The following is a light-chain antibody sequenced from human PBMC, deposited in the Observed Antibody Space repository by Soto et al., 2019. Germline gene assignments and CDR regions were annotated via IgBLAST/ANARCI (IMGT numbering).Light chain of an antibody. CDR3: QQYNSWTLT. Sequence: EIALTQSPGTLSLSAGERATLSCRASQSVSSRYLAWYQQKPGQAPRLFIYDIFTRATGVPTRISGSGSGTEFTLTISRLKYEDFAVYDCQQYNSWTLTFGGGTKVDIK. J-gene: IGKJ4*01. CDR1: QSVSSRY. V-gene: IGKV3D-15*01. CDR2: DIF.